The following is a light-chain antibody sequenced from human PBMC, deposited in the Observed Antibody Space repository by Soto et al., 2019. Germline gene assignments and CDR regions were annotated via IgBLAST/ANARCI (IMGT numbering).Light chain of an antibody. Sequence: DIQMTQSPSSLSASVGDRVTITCRASQGIRNDLGWYQQRPGKAPKLLIYLASSLQSGVPSRFSGSGSGTDFTLTISSLQPEDLATYYCLESSSALTFGQGTRLEIK. CDR2: LAS. V-gene: IGKV1-39*01. J-gene: IGKJ5*01. CDR3: LESSSALT. CDR1: QGIRND.